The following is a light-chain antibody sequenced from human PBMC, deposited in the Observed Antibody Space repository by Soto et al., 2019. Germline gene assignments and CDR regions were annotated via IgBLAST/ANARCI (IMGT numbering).Light chain of an antibody. CDR3: MQSTQLPPN. CDR2: EVS. V-gene: IGKV2D-29*02. Sequence: VITHTPRALSAAPVHPASISCRSSQVLLHITGETFLFWYLQKPGQSPQLLIYEVSTRVSGVPDRFSGSGSGTDFTLEISRVETDDVGIYYCMQSTQLPPNFGQGTRLEIK. J-gene: IGKJ5*01. CDR1: QVLLHITGETF.